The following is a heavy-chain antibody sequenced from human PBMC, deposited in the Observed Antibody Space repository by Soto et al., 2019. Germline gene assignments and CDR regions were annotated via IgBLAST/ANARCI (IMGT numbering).Heavy chain of an antibody. J-gene: IGHJ5*02. D-gene: IGHD3-9*01. V-gene: IGHV6-1*01. CDR3: ARAPGYPMYNWFDP. CDR1: GDSVSSNSAA. CDR2: TYYRSKWYN. Sequence: PSQTLSLTCAISGDSVSSNSAAWNWIRQSPSRGLEWLGRTYYRSKWYNDYAGSVKSRITINPDTSKNQFSLQLNSVTPEDTAVYYCARAPGYPMYNWFDPWGQGTLVTVSS.